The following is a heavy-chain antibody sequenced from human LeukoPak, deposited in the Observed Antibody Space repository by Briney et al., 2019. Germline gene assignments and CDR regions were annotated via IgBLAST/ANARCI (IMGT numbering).Heavy chain of an antibody. D-gene: IGHD2-15*01. J-gene: IGHJ4*02. CDR1: GYTFTGYY. CDR3: SRDSGYCSGGSCWYFDF. V-gene: IGHV1-2*02. CDR2: INPHSGGT. Sequence: GASVKVSCKASGYTFTGYYMHWVRQAPGQGLEWMGWINPHSGGTNYAQKFQGRVTMTRDTSISTAYMELSRLRSDDTAVYYCSRDSGYCSGGSCWYFDFWGQGTLVTVSA.